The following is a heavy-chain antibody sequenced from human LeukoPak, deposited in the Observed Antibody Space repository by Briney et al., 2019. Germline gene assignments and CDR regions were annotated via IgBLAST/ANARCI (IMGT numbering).Heavy chain of an antibody. CDR1: GFTFSTYW. J-gene: IGHJ3*02. Sequence: PGGSLRLSCAASGFTFSTYWMHWVRQAPGKGLVWVSRINRDGSSTNYADSVKGRFTISRDNAKNTAYLQMNSLSAEDTAMYYCTFSSYGDHVGVDAFDIWGQGTMVTVSS. CDR3: TFSSYGDHVGVDAFDI. CDR2: INRDGSST. V-gene: IGHV3-74*01. D-gene: IGHD4-17*01.